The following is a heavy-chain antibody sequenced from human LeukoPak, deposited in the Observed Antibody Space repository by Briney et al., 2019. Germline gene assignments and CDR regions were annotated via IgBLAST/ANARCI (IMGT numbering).Heavy chain of an antibody. CDR3: ASHRMYYYDSSGRGVDDAFDI. V-gene: IGHV4-39*01. CDR2: IYYSGST. Sequence: SETLSLTCTVSGGSISSSSYYWGWIRQPPGKGLEWIGSIYYSGSTYYNPSLKSRVTISVDTSKNQFSLKLSSVTAADTAVYYWASHRMYYYDSSGRGVDDAFDIWGQGTMVTVSS. J-gene: IGHJ3*02. CDR1: GGSISSSSYY. D-gene: IGHD3-22*01.